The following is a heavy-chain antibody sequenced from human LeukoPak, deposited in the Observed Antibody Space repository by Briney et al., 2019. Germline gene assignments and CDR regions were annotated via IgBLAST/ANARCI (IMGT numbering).Heavy chain of an antibody. J-gene: IGHJ4*02. CDR3: ARRPYTSSWYFDY. D-gene: IGHD6-13*01. V-gene: IGHV4-39*01. Sequence: PSETLSLTCTVSGGSISSSSYFWGWIRQPPGKGLEWIGNIYYTGSTYYNTSLKSRVTISIDTSKNQFSLKVSSVTAADTAVYYCARRPYTSSWYFDYWGQGTLVTVSS. CDR2: IYYTGST. CDR1: GGSISSSSYF.